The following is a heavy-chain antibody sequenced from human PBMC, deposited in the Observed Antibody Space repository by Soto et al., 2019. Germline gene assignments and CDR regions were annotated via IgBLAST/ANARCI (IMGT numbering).Heavy chain of an antibody. V-gene: IGHV1-69*01. CDR2: IIPIFGTV. J-gene: IGHJ4*02. Sequence: QVQLVQSGAEVKQPGSSVRVSCKASGGTFSNYPFTWVRQAPGQGLESMGGIIPIFGTVTYAQKFQGRVTISADESTSTTYMEMSRLTSEDTAIYYCARPRTVATTKGYDYWGQGTLVNVSS. CDR3: ARPRTVATTKGYDY. D-gene: IGHD1-1*01. CDR1: GGTFSNYP.